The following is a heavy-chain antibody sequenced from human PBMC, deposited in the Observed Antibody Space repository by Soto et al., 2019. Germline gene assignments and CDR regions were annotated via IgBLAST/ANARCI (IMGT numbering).Heavy chain of an antibody. Sequence: ASVKVSCKASGGTFSSYAISWVRQAPGQGLEWMGGIIPIFGTANYAQKFQGRVTITADESTSTAYMELSSLRSEDTAVYYCASFEYSSSSYYFDYWGQGTLVTVSS. CDR1: GGTFSSYA. D-gene: IGHD6-6*01. J-gene: IGHJ4*02. V-gene: IGHV1-69*13. CDR2: IIPIFGTA. CDR3: ASFEYSSSSYYFDY.